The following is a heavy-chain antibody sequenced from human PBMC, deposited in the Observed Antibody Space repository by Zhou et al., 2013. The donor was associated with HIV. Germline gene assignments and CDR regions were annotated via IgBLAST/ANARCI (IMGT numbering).Heavy chain of an antibody. CDR2: IIPILGIA. J-gene: IGHJ6*03. CDR1: GGTFSSYA. V-gene: IGHV1-69*04. Sequence: QVQLVQSGAEVKKPGSSVKVSCKASGGTFSSYAISWVRQAPGQGLEWMGRIIPILGIANYAQKFQGRVTITADKSTSTAYMELSSLRSEDTAVYYCAAPAAMPAYYYYMDVWGKGTTVTVSS. D-gene: IGHD2-2*01. CDR3: AAPAAMPAYYYYMDV.